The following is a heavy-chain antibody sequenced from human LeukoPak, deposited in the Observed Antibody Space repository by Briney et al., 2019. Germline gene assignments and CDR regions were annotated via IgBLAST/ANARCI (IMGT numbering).Heavy chain of an antibody. D-gene: IGHD3-16*02. V-gene: IGHV3-23*01. CDR1: GFTFSSYA. Sequence: GGSLRLSCAASGFTFSSYAVSWVRQAPGKGLEWVSAISGSGGSTYYADSVKGRFTISRDNSKNTLYLQMNSLRAEDTAVYYCAKDRGVITFGGVIVPFDYWGQGTLVTVSS. CDR3: AKDRGVITFGGVIVPFDY. CDR2: ISGSGGST. J-gene: IGHJ4*02.